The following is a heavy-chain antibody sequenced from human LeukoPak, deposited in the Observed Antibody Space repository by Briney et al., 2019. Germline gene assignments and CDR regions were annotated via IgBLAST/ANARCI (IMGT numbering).Heavy chain of an antibody. Sequence: GGSLRLSCAASGFTFSSYSMNWVRQAPGKGLEWVSSISSSSSYIYYADSVKGRFTISRDNAKNSLYLQMSSLRAEDTAVYYCARDLYRIVVVPHYFDYWGQGTLVTVSS. CDR1: GFTFSSYS. V-gene: IGHV3-21*01. CDR3: ARDLYRIVVVPHYFDY. CDR2: ISSSSSYI. D-gene: IGHD3-22*01. J-gene: IGHJ4*02.